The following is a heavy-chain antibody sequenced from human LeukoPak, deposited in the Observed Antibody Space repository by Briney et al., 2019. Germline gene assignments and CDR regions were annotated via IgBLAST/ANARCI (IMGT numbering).Heavy chain of an antibody. J-gene: IGHJ4*02. CDR3: ARDQEGFDY. V-gene: IGHV1-46*01. Sequence: ASVKVSYKASGYTFTNNYLHWVRQAPGQGLEWMGMIYPRDGSTSYAQNFQGRVTVTRDTSTTTVHMELRGLRSEDTAVYYCARDQEGFDYWGQGTVVTVSS. CDR2: IYPRDGST. CDR1: GYTFTNNY.